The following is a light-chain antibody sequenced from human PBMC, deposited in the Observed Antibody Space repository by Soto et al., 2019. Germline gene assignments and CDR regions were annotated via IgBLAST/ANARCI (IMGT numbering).Light chain of an antibody. CDR3: CSYAGSPRYV. Sequence: QSALTQPRSVSGSPGQSVTISCTGTSSDVGTYNYVSWYQQHPGKAPKVMIYDVSDRPSGVPDRFSGSKSGNTASLTISGLQAEDEADYCCCSYAGSPRYVFGTGTKLTVL. CDR2: DVS. J-gene: IGLJ1*01. CDR1: SSDVGTYNY. V-gene: IGLV2-11*01.